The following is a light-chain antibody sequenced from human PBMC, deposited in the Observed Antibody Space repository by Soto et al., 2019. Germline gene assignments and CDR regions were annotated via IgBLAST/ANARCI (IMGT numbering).Light chain of an antibody. J-gene: IGLJ3*02. CDR2: DVT. CDR1: NNDIGIYNF. Sequence: QSALAQPASVSGSPGQSITISCTGTNNDIGIYNFVSWYRQYTGKAPQLLIYDVTKWALGVSNRVSGSKSGSTASLTISGLQAEDEAEYYCCSFATTGTWVFGGGTKVTVL. CDR3: CSFATTGTWV. V-gene: IGLV2-23*02.